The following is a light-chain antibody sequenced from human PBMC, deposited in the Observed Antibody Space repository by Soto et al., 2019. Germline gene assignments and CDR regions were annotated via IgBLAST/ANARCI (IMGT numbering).Light chain of an antibody. Sequence: DVLMTQSPLSLPVTLGQPASVSCRSSQSLVHSDGNSYLSWFQQRPGQSPRRLIYKVSNRDSGVPDRFSGSGSDTDFTLKISRVEAEDVGVYYCMQGTQWPYTFGQGTKVEIK. J-gene: IGKJ2*01. CDR3: MQGTQWPYT. CDR1: QSLVHSDGNSY. V-gene: IGKV2-30*02. CDR2: KVS.